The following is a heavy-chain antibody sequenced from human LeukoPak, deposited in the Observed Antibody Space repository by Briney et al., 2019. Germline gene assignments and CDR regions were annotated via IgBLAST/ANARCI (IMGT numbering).Heavy chain of an antibody. V-gene: IGHV1-46*03. CDR1: GYTFTSYY. Sequence: ASVKVSCKASGYTFTSYYMHWVRQAPGQGREWMGIINPSGGSTSYAQKFQGRVTMTSATSTSTVDMELSSLRSEDTAVYYCARASDSSGYYAPQHYFDYWGQGTLVTVSS. D-gene: IGHD3-22*01. J-gene: IGHJ4*02. CDR2: INPSGGST. CDR3: ARASDSSGYYAPQHYFDY.